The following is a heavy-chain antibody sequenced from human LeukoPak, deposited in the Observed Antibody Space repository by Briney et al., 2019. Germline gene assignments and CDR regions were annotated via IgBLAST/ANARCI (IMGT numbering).Heavy chain of an antibody. CDR3: ALTRRHSYYFDY. Sequence: GSLRLSCAASGFTFSSHAMSWVSQAPGKGLEWVSYISSSSTIYYADSVKGRFTISRDNAKNSLYPQMNSLRAEDTAVYYCALTRRHSYYFDYWGQGTLVTVSS. CDR2: ISSSSTI. V-gene: IGHV3-48*01. J-gene: IGHJ4*02. D-gene: IGHD1-1*01. CDR1: GFTFSSHA.